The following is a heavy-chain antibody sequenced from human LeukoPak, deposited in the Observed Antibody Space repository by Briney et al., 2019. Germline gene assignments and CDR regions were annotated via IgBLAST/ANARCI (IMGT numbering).Heavy chain of an antibody. CDR3: ARYDEGTIGTLISN. Sequence: ASVKVSCKASGYTFTGYYMHWVRQAPGQGLEWIGWINPNSGGTNYAQKFQGRVTMTRDTSISTAYMELSRLRSDDTAVYYCARYDEGTIGTLISNWGQGTLVTVSS. CDR2: INPNSGGT. D-gene: IGHD1-14*01. J-gene: IGHJ4*02. CDR1: GYTFTGYY. V-gene: IGHV1-2*02.